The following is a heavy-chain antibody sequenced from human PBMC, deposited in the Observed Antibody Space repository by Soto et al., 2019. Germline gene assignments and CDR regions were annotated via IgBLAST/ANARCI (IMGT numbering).Heavy chain of an antibody. Sequence: QVQLQQWGAGLLKPSETLSLTCAVYGGSFIGYYWSWIRQPPGKGLEWSGEINHSGSTNYNPSLKSRVTISVDTSKNQSSLKLSSVTAADTAVYYCARAGSPYWGQGTLVTVSS. CDR3: ARAGSPY. CDR2: INHSGST. V-gene: IGHV4-34*01. CDR1: GGSFIGYY. D-gene: IGHD3-16*01. J-gene: IGHJ4*02.